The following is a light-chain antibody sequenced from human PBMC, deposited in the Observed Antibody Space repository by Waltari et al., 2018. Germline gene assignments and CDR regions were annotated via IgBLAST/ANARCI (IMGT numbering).Light chain of an antibody. Sequence: QSALTQPRSVSGSPGQSVTLSCTGTNSDVGAYNYVSWYQQRPGKAPKLVIYDFDKRPSEVPDRFSGSKAGNTASLTISGLQADDEADYYCCSYAGRYTSVFGGGTKVTVL. J-gene: IGLJ2*01. V-gene: IGLV2-11*01. CDR1: NSDVGAYNY. CDR2: DFD. CDR3: CSYAGRYTSV.